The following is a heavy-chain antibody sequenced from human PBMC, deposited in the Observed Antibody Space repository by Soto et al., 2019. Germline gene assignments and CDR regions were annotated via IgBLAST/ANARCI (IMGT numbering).Heavy chain of an antibody. CDR2: ITSSSSYI. V-gene: IGHV3-21*01. D-gene: IGHD2-2*01. Sequence: PGGSLDPACAASGLPFIGIGLNWVRRAPGKGLEWVSSITSSSSYIYYADSVKGRFTISRDNAKNSLYLQMNSLRAEDTAVYYCARALYCTSTSCPFDYWGQGTLVTVSS. J-gene: IGHJ4*02. CDR1: GLPFIGIG. CDR3: ARALYCTSTSCPFDY.